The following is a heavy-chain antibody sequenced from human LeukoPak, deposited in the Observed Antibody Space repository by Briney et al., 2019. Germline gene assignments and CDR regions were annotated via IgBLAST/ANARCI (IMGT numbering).Heavy chain of an antibody. Sequence: PGGSLRLSCAASGFTFDDYAMHWVRQAPGKGLEWVSGISWNSGSIGYADSVKGRFTISRDNAKNSLYLQMNSLRVEDTAVYYRARADGDPNFDYWGQGTLVTVSS. CDR2: ISWNSGSI. CDR1: GFTFDDYA. J-gene: IGHJ4*02. CDR3: ARADGDPNFDY. D-gene: IGHD2-21*01. V-gene: IGHV3-9*01.